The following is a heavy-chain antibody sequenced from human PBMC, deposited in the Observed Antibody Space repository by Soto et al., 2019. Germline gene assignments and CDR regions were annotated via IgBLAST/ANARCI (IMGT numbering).Heavy chain of an antibody. CDR3: VSWVSAHFDY. CDR2: ISSNGANT. D-gene: IGHD2-8*01. CDR1: GFTFDSPYSHG. Sequence: EVLLLESGGGLVQPGGSLGLSCAASGFTFDSPYSHGMSWVRQSPGKGPEWVSTISSNGANTHYAESVKGRFTISKDASRNTVHLHMNSLRAEDTATYSCVSWVSAHFDYWGHGTPVTVSS. V-gene: IGHV3-23*01. J-gene: IGHJ4*01.